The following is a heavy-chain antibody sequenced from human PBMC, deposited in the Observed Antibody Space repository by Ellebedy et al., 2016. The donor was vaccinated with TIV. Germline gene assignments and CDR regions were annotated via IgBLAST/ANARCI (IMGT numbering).Heavy chain of an antibody. V-gene: IGHV3-72*01. CDR1: GFIFSDNY. Sequence: GGSLRLSCAASGFIFSDNYMDWVRQAPGKGLEWVGRSRSKANAYTTDYATSVKGRFTISRDASNNSVYLQMNSLKAEDTAIYFCTTGRPGNIFDSWGQGTLVTVSS. CDR3: TTGRPGNIFDS. D-gene: IGHD2/OR15-2a*01. CDR2: SRSKANAYTT. J-gene: IGHJ4*02.